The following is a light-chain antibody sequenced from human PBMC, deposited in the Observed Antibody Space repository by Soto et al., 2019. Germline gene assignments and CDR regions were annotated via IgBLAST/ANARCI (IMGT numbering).Light chain of an antibody. CDR2: EVS. CDR1: SSDVGDNY. J-gene: IGLJ1*01. Sequence: SVLTQPPSASRSPGQSVTISCTGTSSDVGDNYVSWYQQHLGKAPKLIIYEVSQRPSGVPDRFSGSKSGNTASLTVSGHQTEDEADYYCCAYAGSNNFVFASGTKGTVL. CDR3: CAYAGSNNFV. V-gene: IGLV2-8*01.